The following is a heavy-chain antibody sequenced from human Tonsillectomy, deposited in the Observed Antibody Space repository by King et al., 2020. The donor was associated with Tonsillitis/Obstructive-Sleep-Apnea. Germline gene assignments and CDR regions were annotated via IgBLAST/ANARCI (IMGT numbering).Heavy chain of an antibody. V-gene: IGHV3-74*01. CDR1: GFTFSSYW. Sequence: VQLVESGGGLVQPGGSLRLSCAASGFTFSSYWMHWVRQAPGKGLVWVSRLNTDGSSTSYADSVKGRFTISRDNAKNTLYPQMNSLRAEDTAVYYCAREDRELLDAFDIWGQGTMVTVSS. D-gene: IGHD1-26*01. CDR2: LNTDGSST. CDR3: AREDRELLDAFDI. J-gene: IGHJ3*02.